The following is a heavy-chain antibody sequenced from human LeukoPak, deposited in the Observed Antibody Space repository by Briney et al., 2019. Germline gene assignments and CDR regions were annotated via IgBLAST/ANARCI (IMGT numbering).Heavy chain of an antibody. CDR3: ARAYGRSGYQAMGFDY. CDR2: IYYSGST. Sequence: TSKTLFPTCTVSGGSISSYYWSWIRQPPGKGLEWIGYIYYSGSTNYNPSLKSRVTISVDTSKNQFSLKLSSVAAADTAVYYCARAYGRSGYQAMGFDYWGQGTLVTVSS. V-gene: IGHV4-59*08. D-gene: IGHD3-22*01. CDR1: GGSISSYY. J-gene: IGHJ4*02.